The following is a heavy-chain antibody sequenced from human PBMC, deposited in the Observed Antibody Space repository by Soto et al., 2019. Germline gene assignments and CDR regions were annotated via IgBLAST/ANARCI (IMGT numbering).Heavy chain of an antibody. V-gene: IGHV1-3*01. CDR1: GYTFTSYA. J-gene: IGHJ5*02. Sequence: GASVKVSCKASGYTFTSYAMHWVRQAPGQRLEWMGWINAGNGNTKYSQKFRGRVTITRDTSASTAYMELSSLRAEDTAVYYCARLGPYDSGSYSFRYNWFDPWGQGTLVTVSS. CDR2: INAGNGNT. D-gene: IGHD3-10*01. CDR3: ARLGPYDSGSYSFRYNWFDP.